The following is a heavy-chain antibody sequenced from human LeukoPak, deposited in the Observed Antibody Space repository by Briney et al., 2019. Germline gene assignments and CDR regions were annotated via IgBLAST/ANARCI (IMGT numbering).Heavy chain of an antibody. CDR2: ISSDGNKK. J-gene: IGHJ4*02. Sequence: GRSLRLSCAASGFTFSSYAMHWVRQAPGKGLEWVAFISSDGNKKYYAESVKDQFIISRDNSKNTVYLQMNSLRAEDTAVYYCARAPKYCSSISCLTFDYWGQGTLVTVSS. D-gene: IGHD2-2*01. CDR1: GFTFSSYA. V-gene: IGHV3-30*04. CDR3: ARAPKYCSSISCLTFDY.